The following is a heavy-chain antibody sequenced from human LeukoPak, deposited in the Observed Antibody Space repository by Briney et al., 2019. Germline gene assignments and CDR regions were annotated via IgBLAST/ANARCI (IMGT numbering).Heavy chain of an antibody. CDR2: ISGSGGST. D-gene: IGHD2-2*01. Sequence: GGSLRLSCAASGFTFNTYAMSWVRQAPGKGLEWVSAISGSGGSTYYADSVKGRFTISRDNSKNTLYLQMNSLRAEDTAVYYCAKVFCSSTSCPRPYYYYGMDVWGQGTTVTVSS. J-gene: IGHJ6*02. CDR3: AKVFCSSTSCPRPYYYYGMDV. CDR1: GFTFNTYA. V-gene: IGHV3-23*01.